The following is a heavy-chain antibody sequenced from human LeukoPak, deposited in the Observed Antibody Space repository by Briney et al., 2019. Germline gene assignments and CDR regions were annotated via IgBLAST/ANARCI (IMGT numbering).Heavy chain of an antibody. CDR1: GFAFCDYA. V-gene: IGHV3-7*01. J-gene: IGHJ4*02. Sequence: PGRSLRLSCTASGFAFCDYAMSWVRRAPGKGLEWVANIKQDGSETYYVDSVRGRFTISRDNAQNSLYLQMNSLRAEDTAVYYCARDFWGAYRVDFFDFWGQGILVTVSS. CDR2: IKQDGSET. D-gene: IGHD3-3*01. CDR3: ARDFWGAYRVDFFDF.